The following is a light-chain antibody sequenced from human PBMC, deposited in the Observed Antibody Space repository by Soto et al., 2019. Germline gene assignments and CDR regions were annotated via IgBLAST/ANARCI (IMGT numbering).Light chain of an antibody. J-gene: IGKJ2*01. V-gene: IGKV1-39*01. Sequence: DIQMTQSPDSLSASVGDRVTITCRASQNIRNYLNWYQQRPGKTPNLLVYAASNLRSGVPSRFSGSGSGTLFTLTITTLQPEDFATYYCQQIHSTSSYTFGQGTRVDIK. CDR3: QQIHSTSSYT. CDR2: AAS. CDR1: QNIRNY.